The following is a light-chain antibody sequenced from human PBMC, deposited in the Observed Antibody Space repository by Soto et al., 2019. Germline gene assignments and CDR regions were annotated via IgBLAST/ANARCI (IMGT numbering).Light chain of an antibody. CDR1: NIGXKS. CDR3: QQYNNWPS. Sequence: PPSVSVAPGQTSRITCGGNNIGXKSXXWXXQXPXXXPXXLIYDISNRAAGVPARFSGSGSETEFTLTIRSLQSEDFAVYFCQQYNNWPSFGQGKRLEI. CDR2: DIS. J-gene: IGKJ5*01. V-gene: IGKV3-15*01.